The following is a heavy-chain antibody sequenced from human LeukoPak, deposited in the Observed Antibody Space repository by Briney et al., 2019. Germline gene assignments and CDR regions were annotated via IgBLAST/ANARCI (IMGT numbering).Heavy chain of an antibody. CDR3: AREVYGDYSGNWFDP. CDR1: GFTFSSYE. V-gene: IGHV3-48*03. Sequence: GGSLRLSCAASGFTFSSYEMNWVRRAPGKGLEWGSYISSSGSTISYADSVKGRFTISRDNAKNSLYLQMNSLRAEDTAVYYCAREVYGDYSGNWFDPWGQGTLVTVSS. J-gene: IGHJ5*02. CDR2: ISSSGSTI. D-gene: IGHD4-17*01.